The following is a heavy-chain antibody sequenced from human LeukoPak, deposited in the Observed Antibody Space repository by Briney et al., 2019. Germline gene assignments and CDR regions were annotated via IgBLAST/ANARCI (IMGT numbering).Heavy chain of an antibody. CDR1: GASISSSDYY. Sequence: PSETLSLTCTVPGASISSSDYYWGWIRQPPGKGLEWIGSLYSGGLTYYNPSLKSRVTISVDTSKNQFSVKVTSVTAADTAVYSCASGGYSSGWYGSFDIWGQWTVVTVSS. D-gene: IGHD6-19*01. V-gene: IGHV4-39*01. CDR2: LYSGGLT. J-gene: IGHJ3*02. CDR3: ASGGYSSGWYGSFDI.